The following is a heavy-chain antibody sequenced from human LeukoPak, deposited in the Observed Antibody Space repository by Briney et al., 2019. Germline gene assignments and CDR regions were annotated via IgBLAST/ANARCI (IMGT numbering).Heavy chain of an antibody. V-gene: IGHV3-7*01. CDR2: IKHDGSET. CDR3: ARVDTTKGDYFDY. D-gene: IGHD5-18*01. Sequence: GGSLRLSCAASGFTFTNYWMSWVRQAPGKGPEWVANIKHDGSETYYLDSVKGRFTISRDNAKNSLYLQMNSLRAEDTAVYYCARVDTTKGDYFDYWGQGTLVTVSS. CDR1: GFTFTNYW. J-gene: IGHJ4*02.